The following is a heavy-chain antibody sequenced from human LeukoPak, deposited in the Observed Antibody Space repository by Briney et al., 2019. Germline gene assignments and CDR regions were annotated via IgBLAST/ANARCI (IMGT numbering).Heavy chain of an antibody. CDR3: TKGELLLSASDF. D-gene: IGHD2-15*01. J-gene: IGHJ4*02. Sequence: GGSLRLSCAASGITFSSYVMSWVRQAPMKGLEWVSGISVSGAGTYYVDSVKGRFTISRDNSKNTLYLQMKSLRAEDTAVYYCTKGELLLSASDFWGQGTLVTVSS. CDR1: GITFSSYV. V-gene: IGHV3-23*01. CDR2: ISVSGAGT.